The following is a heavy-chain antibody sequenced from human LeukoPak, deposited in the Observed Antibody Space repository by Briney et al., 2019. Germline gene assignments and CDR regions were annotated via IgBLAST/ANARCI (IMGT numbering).Heavy chain of an antibody. J-gene: IGHJ4*02. D-gene: IGHD4-17*01. CDR1: GGSISSYY. V-gene: IGHV4-59*01. CDR2: IYYSGST. Sequence: SETLSLTCTVSGGSISSYYWSWIRQPPGKGLEWIGYIYYSGSTNYNPSLKSRVTISVDTSKNQFSLKLSSVTAADTAVYYCARGTVTTLYDYWGQGTLDTVSS. CDR3: ARGTVTTLYDY.